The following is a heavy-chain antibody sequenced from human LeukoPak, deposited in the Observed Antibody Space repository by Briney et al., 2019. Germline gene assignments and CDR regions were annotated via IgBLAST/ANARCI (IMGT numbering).Heavy chain of an antibody. CDR1: GFTFSSYS. V-gene: IGHV3-21*01. Sequence: KAGGSLRLSCAASGFTFSSYSMNWVRQAPGKGLEWVSSISSSSSYIYYADSVKGRFTISRDNSKNTLYLQMNSLRAEDTAVYYCASESGASGGYYYYGMDVWGQGTTVTVSS. CDR3: ASESGASGGYYYYGMDV. J-gene: IGHJ6*02. CDR2: ISSSSSYI. D-gene: IGHD2-15*01.